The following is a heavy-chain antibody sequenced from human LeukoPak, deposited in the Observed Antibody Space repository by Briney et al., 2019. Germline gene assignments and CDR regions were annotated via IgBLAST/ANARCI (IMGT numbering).Heavy chain of an antibody. J-gene: IGHJ3*02. CDR3: ARSLYYYGSDSFDI. Sequence: PSGTLSLTCTVSGGSISSYYWNWIRQPPGKGLEWIGYIYYSGSTNYNPSLKSRVTISVDRSKNQFSLKLSSVTAADTAVYYCARSLYYYGSDSFDIWGQGTMVTVSS. CDR2: IYYSGST. D-gene: IGHD3-10*01. V-gene: IGHV4-59*01. CDR1: GGSISSYY.